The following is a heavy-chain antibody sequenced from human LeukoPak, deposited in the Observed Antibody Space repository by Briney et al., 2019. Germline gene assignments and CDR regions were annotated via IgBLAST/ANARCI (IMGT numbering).Heavy chain of an antibody. D-gene: IGHD2-15*01. J-gene: IGHJ4*02. Sequence: GGSLRLSCAASGFTFSSYAMSWVRRAPGKGLERVSAISGRGGSTYYADSVKGRFTISRDNSKNTLYLQMNSLRAEDTAVYYCAKVVARDIVVVVAATYYFDYWGQGTLVTVSS. CDR1: GFTFSSYA. V-gene: IGHV3-23*01. CDR3: AKVVARDIVVVVAATYYFDY. CDR2: ISGRGGST.